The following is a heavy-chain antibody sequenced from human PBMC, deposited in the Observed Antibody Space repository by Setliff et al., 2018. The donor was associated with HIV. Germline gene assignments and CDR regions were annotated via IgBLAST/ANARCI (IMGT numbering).Heavy chain of an antibody. CDR2: VSPYSGDT. Sequence: ASVKVSCKASGYSFTDNFIHWVRQAPGQGLEWMGWVSPYSGDTKISQRFRGRVTMTRDTSINTAYMELSGLRSDDTAVYYCARRPSGYCTNGVCPTGGAFDIWGQGTMVTVSS. J-gene: IGHJ3*02. CDR1: GYSFTDNF. V-gene: IGHV1-2*02. D-gene: IGHD2-8*01. CDR3: ARRPSGYCTNGVCPTGGAFDI.